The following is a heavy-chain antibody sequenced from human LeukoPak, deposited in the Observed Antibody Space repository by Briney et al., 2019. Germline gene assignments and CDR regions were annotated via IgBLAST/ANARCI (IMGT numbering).Heavy chain of an antibody. CDR3: ARGGIQVSGIDEFDY. CDR1: GFTFTDYD. Sequence: GGSLRLSCAASGFTFTDYDMHWVRQVIGKGLEWVSAIGIRGDTHYSGSVKGRFTISRENAESSLYLQMNSLRAEDTAVYYCARGGIQVSGIDEFDYWGQGTLVTISS. D-gene: IGHD6-19*01. CDR2: IGIRGDT. V-gene: IGHV3-13*01. J-gene: IGHJ4*02.